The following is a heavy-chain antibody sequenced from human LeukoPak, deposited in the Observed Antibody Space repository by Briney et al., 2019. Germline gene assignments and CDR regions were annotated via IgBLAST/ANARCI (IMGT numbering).Heavy chain of an antibody. D-gene: IGHD3-16*01. V-gene: IGHV3-21*04. CDR1: GFTFSSYS. Sequence: TGGSLRLSCAASGFTFSSYSMNWVRQAPGKGLEWVSSISSSSSYIYYADSVKGRFTISRDNAKNSLYLQMNSLRAEDTAIYYCARTLWGLTLLSSDYWGQGTLVTVSS. CDR3: ARTLWGLTLLSSDY. CDR2: ISSSSSYI. J-gene: IGHJ4*02.